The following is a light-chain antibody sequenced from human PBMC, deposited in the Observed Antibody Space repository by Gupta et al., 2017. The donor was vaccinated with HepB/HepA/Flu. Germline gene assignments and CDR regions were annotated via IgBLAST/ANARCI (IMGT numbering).Light chain of an antibody. V-gene: IGKV1-9*01. CDR3: QQLNSYPWT. CDR1: QGISSY. CDR2: AAS. J-gene: IGKJ1*01. Sequence: DIQLTQSPSFLSASVGDRVTITCRASQGISSYLAWYQQKPGKAPKLLIYAASTLQSGVPSRFSGSGSGTEFTLTISILHPEDFATYYCQQLNSYPWTFGQGTKVEIK.